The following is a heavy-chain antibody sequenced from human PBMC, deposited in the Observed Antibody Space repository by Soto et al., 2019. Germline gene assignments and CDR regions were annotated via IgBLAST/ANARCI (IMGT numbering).Heavy chain of an antibody. CDR1: GFSFSTYC. CDR3: TREETSWPLAYGLDV. Sequence: GGSLRLSCEASGFSFSTYCMRCVRQAAGKGLEWVSSIGRRSDIYYADSVKGRFTISRDNAKNSVSLQMNSLRDEDTAVYYCTREETSWPLAYGLDVWGQGTTVTVSS. J-gene: IGHJ6*02. V-gene: IGHV3-21*01. CDR2: IGRRSDI.